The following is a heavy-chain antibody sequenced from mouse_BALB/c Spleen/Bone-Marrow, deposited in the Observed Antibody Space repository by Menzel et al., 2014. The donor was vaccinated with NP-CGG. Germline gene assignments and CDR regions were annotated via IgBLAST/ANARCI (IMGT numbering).Heavy chain of an antibody. J-gene: IGHJ3*01. CDR1: GFNIKDTY. CDR2: IDPANDNT. V-gene: IGHV14-3*02. Sequence: EVQLQESGAEFVKPGASVKLSCTASGFNIKDTYMHWVKRRPEQGLEWIGRIDPANDNTKYDPKFQGKATITADTSSNTAYLQLSSLTSEDTAVYYWARADGYYAWFAYWGRGTLVTVSA. CDR3: ARADGYYAWFAY. D-gene: IGHD2-3*01.